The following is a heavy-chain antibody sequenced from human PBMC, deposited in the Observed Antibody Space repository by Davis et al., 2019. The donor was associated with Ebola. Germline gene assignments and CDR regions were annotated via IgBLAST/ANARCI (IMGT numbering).Heavy chain of an antibody. CDR3: ARVQSTVTTGWFDP. V-gene: IGHV3-33*01. D-gene: IGHD4-17*01. Sequence: GESLKISCAASGFTFSSYGMHWVRQAPGKGLEWVAVIWYDGSNKYYADSVKGRFTISRDNSKNTLYPQMNSLRAEDTAVYYCARVQSTVTTGWFDPWGQGTLVTVSS. CDR2: IWYDGSNK. CDR1: GFTFSSYG. J-gene: IGHJ5*02.